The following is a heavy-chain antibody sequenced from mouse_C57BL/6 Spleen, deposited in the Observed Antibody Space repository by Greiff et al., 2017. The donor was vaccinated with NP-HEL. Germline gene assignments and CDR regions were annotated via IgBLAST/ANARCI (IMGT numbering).Heavy chain of an antibody. D-gene: IGHD2-5*01. CDR1: GFSLTSYG. CDR2: IWSGGST. Sequence: VQLVESGPGLVQPSQSLSITCTVSGFSLTSYGVHWVRQSPGKGLEWLGVIWSGGSTDYNAAFISRLSISKDNSKSQVFFKMNSLQANDTDIYYSARYSNYLYAMDYWGQGTSVTVSS. CDR3: ARYSNYLYAMDY. V-gene: IGHV2-2*02. J-gene: IGHJ4*01.